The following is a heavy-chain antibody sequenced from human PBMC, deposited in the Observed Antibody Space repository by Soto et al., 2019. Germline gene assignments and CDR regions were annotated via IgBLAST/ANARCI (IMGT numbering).Heavy chain of an antibody. J-gene: IGHJ4*02. D-gene: IGHD1-7*01. CDR1: GDTITSFS. CDR2: ISTTGNT. V-gene: IGHV4-4*07. Sequence: TLSLTCTVSGDTITSFSWNWIRQSAGKGLEWIGRISTTGNTHYNPSLESRVTMSLDTSKNQFSLKLTSVTAADTAVYYCEGESGENWSYEAYWGQGTLVTVSS. CDR3: EGESGENWSYEAY.